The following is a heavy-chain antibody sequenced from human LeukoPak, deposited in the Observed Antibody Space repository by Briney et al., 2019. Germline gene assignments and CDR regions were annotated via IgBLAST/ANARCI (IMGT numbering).Heavy chain of an antibody. CDR2: IIPIFGTA. J-gene: IGHJ2*01. CDR1: GGTFSSYA. D-gene: IGHD4-23*01. V-gene: IGHV1-69*01. Sequence: GASVKVSCKASGGTFSSYAISWVRQAPGQGLEWMGGIIPIFGTANYAQKFQGRVTITADESTSTAYMELSSLRSEDTAVYYCARDPVGGNRDRIFDLWGRGTLVTVSS. CDR3: ARDPVGGNRDRIFDL.